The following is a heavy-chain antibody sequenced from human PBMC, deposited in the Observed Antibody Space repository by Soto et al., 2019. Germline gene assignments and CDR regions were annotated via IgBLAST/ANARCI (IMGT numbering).Heavy chain of an antibody. CDR1: GGSISSGDYF. J-gene: IGHJ5*02. CDR3: ARSKYDVVAGSVWFDP. D-gene: IGHD2-21*01. V-gene: IGHV4-30-4*01. CDR2: ISSIGST. Sequence: SETLSLTCSVSGGSISSGDYFWSWIRQSPGKGLEWIGYISSIGSTYYNPSLKGRVTISVDHSRNQFSLRLNSVTAADTAVYFCARSKYDVVAGSVWFDPWGQGTLVTVSS.